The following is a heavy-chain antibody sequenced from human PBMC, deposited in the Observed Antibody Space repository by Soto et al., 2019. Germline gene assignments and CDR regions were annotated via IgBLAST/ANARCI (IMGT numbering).Heavy chain of an antibody. V-gene: IGHV3-23*01. J-gene: IGHJ6*03. D-gene: IGHD2-21*02. CDR2: ISGSGGST. Sequence: GGSLRLSCAASGFTFSSYAMSWVRQAPGKGLEWVSAISGSGGSTYYADSVKGRFTISRDNSKNTLYLQMNSLRAEDTAVYYCAKGVTEVLYYYYYMDVWGKGTTVTVSS. CDR1: GFTFSSYA. CDR3: AKGVTEVLYYYYYMDV.